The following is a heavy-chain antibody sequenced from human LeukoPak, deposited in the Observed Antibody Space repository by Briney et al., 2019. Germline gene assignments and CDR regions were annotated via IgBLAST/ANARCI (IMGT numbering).Heavy chain of an antibody. D-gene: IGHD1-26*01. Sequence: PSETLSLTCTVSGGSISSYYWSWIRQPPGKGLEWIGYIYYSGSTNYNPSLKSRVTISVDTSKNQFSLKLSSVTAADTAVYYCARRLSSGGRYYVEWYFDLWGRGTLVTVSS. CDR3: ARRLSSGGRYYVEWYFDL. V-gene: IGHV4-59*01. CDR1: GGSISSYY. J-gene: IGHJ2*01. CDR2: IYYSGST.